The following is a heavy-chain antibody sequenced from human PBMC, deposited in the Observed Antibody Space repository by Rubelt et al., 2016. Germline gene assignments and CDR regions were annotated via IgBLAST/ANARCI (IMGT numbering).Heavy chain of an antibody. CDR1: GGTFSSYA. CDR3: ARDPRSYHAFDI. Sequence: QVQLVQSGAEVKKPGSSVKVSCKASGGTFSSYAISWVRQAPGQGLEWMGRIIPLLGIANNAQKFQGRVTITADKSTSTAYMELSSRRSEDTAVYYCARDPRSYHAFDIWGQGTMVTVSS. D-gene: IGHD1-26*01. CDR2: IIPLLGIA. V-gene: IGHV1-69*04. J-gene: IGHJ3*02.